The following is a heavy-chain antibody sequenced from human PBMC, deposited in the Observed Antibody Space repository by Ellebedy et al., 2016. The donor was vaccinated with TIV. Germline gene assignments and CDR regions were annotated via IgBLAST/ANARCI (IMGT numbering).Heavy chain of an antibody. CDR3: ARESGGSYDGGLGYFDY. Sequence: PGGSLRLSCAASGFTFSNYVMHWVRQAPGKGLEWVAVISYVGSKYFADSVKGRFTISRDNSKNTLYLQMNSLRAEDTSVYYCARESGGSYDGGLGYFDYWGQGTPVTVSS. CDR2: ISYVGSK. D-gene: IGHD1-26*01. CDR1: GFTFSNYV. V-gene: IGHV3-30*03. J-gene: IGHJ4*02.